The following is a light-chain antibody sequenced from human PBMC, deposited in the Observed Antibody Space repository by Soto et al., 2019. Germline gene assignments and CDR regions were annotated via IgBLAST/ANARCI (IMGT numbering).Light chain of an antibody. CDR3: SSYASSTDVL. Sequence: QSALTQPASVSGSPGQSITISCTGTSSDIGGYDYISWYQQHPGNAPRLMIYDVTKRPSGVSHRFSGSKSANTASLTISGLQAEDEANYYCSSYASSTDVLFGGGTKLTVL. V-gene: IGLV2-14*01. J-gene: IGLJ2*01. CDR1: SSDIGGYDY. CDR2: DVT.